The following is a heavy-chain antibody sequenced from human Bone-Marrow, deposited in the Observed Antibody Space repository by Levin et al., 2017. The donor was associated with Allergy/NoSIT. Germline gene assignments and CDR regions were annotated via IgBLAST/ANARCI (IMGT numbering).Heavy chain of an antibody. CDR2: IVVGSGNT. J-gene: IGHJ4*02. D-gene: IGHD3-10*01. Sequence: SCKASGFTFTNSAMQWVRQARGQRLEWIGWIVVGSGNTNYAQKFQERVTITRDMSTSTAYMELSSLRSEDTAVYYCAAGVDYYGSGSYYNGGDYWGQGTLVTVSS. CDR1: GFTFTNSA. CDR3: AAGVDYYGSGSYYNGGDY. V-gene: IGHV1-58*02.